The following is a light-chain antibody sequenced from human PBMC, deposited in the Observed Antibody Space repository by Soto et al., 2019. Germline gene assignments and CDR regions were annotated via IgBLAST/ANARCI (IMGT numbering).Light chain of an antibody. Sequence: EIVMTQSPATLSVSPGERATLSCRASQSVGSNLAWYQQKPGQAPRLLIYGASARATGIPARFSGTGSGTEFTLTIASLQFEDFVVYFCQQYNNWPRTFGQGTKVDI. CDR1: QSVGSN. CDR2: GAS. V-gene: IGKV3-15*01. J-gene: IGKJ1*01. CDR3: QQYNNWPRT.